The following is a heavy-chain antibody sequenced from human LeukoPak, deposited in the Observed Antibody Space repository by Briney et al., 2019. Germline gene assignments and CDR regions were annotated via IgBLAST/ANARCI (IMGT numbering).Heavy chain of an antibody. CDR3: AKDSEWFGELFKYYFDY. V-gene: IGHV3-7*01. D-gene: IGHD3-10*01. CDR1: GFTFSSYW. Sequence: GGSLRLSCAASGFTFSSYWMSWVRQTPGKGLEWVANIKHDGGEKFYVDSVKGRFTISRDNSKNTLYLQMNSLRAEDTAVYYCAKDSEWFGELFKYYFDYWGQGTLVTVSS. J-gene: IGHJ4*02. CDR2: IKHDGGEK.